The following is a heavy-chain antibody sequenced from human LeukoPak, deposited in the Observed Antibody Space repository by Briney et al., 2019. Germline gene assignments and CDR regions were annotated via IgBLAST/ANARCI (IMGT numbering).Heavy chain of an antibody. J-gene: IGHJ6*02. CDR2: IKQDGSVK. V-gene: IGHV3-7*01. CDR3: ARDRRRGYSYGQTYYYYYGMDV. Sequence: GRSLRLSCAASGFTFSSYAMHWVRQAPGKGLEWVANIKQDGSVKNYVDSLRGRFTISRDNAKNTLYLQMNSLRAEDTAVYYCARDRRRGYSYGQTYYYYYGMDVWGQGTTVTVSS. D-gene: IGHD5-18*01. CDR1: GFTFSSYA.